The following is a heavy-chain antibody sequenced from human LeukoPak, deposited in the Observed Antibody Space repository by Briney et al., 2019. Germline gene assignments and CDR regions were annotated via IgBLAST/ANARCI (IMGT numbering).Heavy chain of an antibody. V-gene: IGHV3-21*01. CDR3: ASPGRWYGGMAPDAFDI. CDR2: ISSSSSYI. CDR1: GFTFSNYW. Sequence: PGGSLRLSCAASGFTFSNYWMSWVRQAPGKGLEWVSSISSSSSYIYYADSVKGRFTISRDNAKNSLYLQMNSLRAEDAAVYYCASPGRWYGGMAPDAFDIWGRGTMVTVSS. D-gene: IGHD2-15*01. J-gene: IGHJ3*02.